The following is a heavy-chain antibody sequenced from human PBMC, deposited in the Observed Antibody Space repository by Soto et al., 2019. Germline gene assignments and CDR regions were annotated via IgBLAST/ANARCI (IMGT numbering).Heavy chain of an antibody. V-gene: IGHV4-61*01. CDR2: IYYSGST. J-gene: IGHJ5*02. D-gene: IGHD1-1*01. Sequence: SETLSLTCTVSGGSVSSGSYYWSWIRQPPGKGLEWIGYIYYSGSTNYNPSLKSRVTISVDTSKNQFSLKLSSVTAADTAVYYCARVRNNWNGNYLNWFDPWGQGTLVTVYS. CDR3: ARVRNNWNGNYLNWFDP. CDR1: GGSVSSGSYY.